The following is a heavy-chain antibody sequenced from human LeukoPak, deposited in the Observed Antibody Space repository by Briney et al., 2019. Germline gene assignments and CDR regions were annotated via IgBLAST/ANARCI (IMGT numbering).Heavy chain of an antibody. Sequence: ASVKVSCKASGYTFTAYVMHRVRQAPGQRLEWMGWINAGNGNTKYSQEFQGRVTTTRDTFANTIYMELSSLRSEDTAVYYCTRALGYPYYAMDVWGQGTTVTVSS. CDR2: INAGNGNT. J-gene: IGHJ6*02. V-gene: IGHV1-3*01. CDR1: GYTFTAYV. CDR3: TRALGYPYYAMDV. D-gene: IGHD5-12*01.